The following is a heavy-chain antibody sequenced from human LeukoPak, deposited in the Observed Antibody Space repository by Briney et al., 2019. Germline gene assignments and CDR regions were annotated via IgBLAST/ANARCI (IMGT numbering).Heavy chain of an antibody. J-gene: IGHJ4*02. V-gene: IGHV4-4*07. CDR1: GGSISSYY. CDR2: IYTSGST. Sequence: SETLSLTCTVSGGSISSYYWSWIRQPAGKGLEWIGRIYTSGSTNYNPSLKSRVTMSVGTSKNQFSLKLSSVTAADTAVYYCARENVLRSLEWLSYFDYWGQGTLVTVSS. D-gene: IGHD3-3*01. CDR3: ARENVLRSLEWLSYFDY.